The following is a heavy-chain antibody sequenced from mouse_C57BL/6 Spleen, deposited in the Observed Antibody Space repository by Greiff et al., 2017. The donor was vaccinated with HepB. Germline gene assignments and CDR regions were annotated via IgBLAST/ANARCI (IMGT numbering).Heavy chain of an antibody. D-gene: IGHD3-2*02. CDR3: ARGAQATSFDY. J-gene: IGHJ2*01. Sequence: VQLQQPGAELVMPGASVKLSCKASGYTFTSYWMHWVKQRPGQGLEWIGEIDPSDSYTNYNQKFKGKSTLTVDKSSSTAYMQLSSLTSEDSAVYYCARGAQATSFDYWGQGTTLTVSS. V-gene: IGHV1-69*01. CDR1: GYTFTSYW. CDR2: IDPSDSYT.